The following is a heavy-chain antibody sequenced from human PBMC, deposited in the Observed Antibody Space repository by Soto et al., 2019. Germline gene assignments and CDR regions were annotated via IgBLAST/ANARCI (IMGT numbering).Heavy chain of an antibody. V-gene: IGHV1-69*06. Sequence: QVQLVQSGAEVKKPGSSVKVSCKASGGTFSSYAISWVRQAPGQGLEWMGGIIPIFGTANYAQKFQGRVTITADKSTSSAYMELSSLRSEDTAVYYCARGLDYGDYYRGKIDYWGQGTLVTVSS. CDR3: ARGLDYGDYYRGKIDY. J-gene: IGHJ4*02. D-gene: IGHD4-17*01. CDR2: IIPIFGTA. CDR1: GGTFSSYA.